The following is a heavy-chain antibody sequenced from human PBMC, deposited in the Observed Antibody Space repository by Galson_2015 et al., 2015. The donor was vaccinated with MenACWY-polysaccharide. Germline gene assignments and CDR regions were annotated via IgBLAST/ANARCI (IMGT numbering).Heavy chain of an antibody. Sequence: CAISGDSVSSNSVIWHWIRQSPSRGLEWLGRTYYRSKWSIDYAASVNSRITINPDTSKNQFSLQLNSVTPEGTAVYYCVKAPAGTYGIFQYWGQGTLVTVSS. CDR3: VKAPAGTYGIFQY. V-gene: IGHV6-1*01. CDR1: GDSVSSNSVI. D-gene: IGHD1-26*01. J-gene: IGHJ4*02. CDR2: TYYRSKWSI.